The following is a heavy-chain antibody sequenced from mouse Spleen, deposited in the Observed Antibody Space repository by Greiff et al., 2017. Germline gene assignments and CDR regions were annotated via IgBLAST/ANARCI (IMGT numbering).Heavy chain of an antibody. CDR1: GYTFTSYW. Sequence: QVQLKQSGAELAKPGASVKLSCKASGYTFTSYWMHWVKQRPGQGLEWIGYINPSSGYTKYNQKFKDKATLTADKSSSTAYMQLSSLTYEDSAVYYCARLYDYDGSYFDYWGQGTTVTVSS. CDR2: INPSSGYT. D-gene: IGHD2-4*01. CDR3: ARLYDYDGSYFDY. V-gene: IGHV1-7*01. J-gene: IGHJ2*01.